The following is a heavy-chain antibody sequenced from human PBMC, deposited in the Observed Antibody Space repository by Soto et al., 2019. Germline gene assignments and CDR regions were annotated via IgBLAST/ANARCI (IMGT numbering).Heavy chain of an antibody. Sequence: SETLSLTCTVSGGSISSGDYYWSWIRQHPGKGLEWIGYIYYSGSTYYNPSLKSRVTISVDTSKNQFSLKLSSVTAADTAVYYCARAAAATFDYWGQGTLVTVSS. V-gene: IGHV4-31*03. CDR2: IYYSGST. CDR1: GGSISSGDYY. D-gene: IGHD6-13*01. CDR3: ARAAAATFDY. J-gene: IGHJ4*02.